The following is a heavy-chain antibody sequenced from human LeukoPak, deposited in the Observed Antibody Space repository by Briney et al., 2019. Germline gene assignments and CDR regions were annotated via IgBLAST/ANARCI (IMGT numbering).Heavy chain of an antibody. CDR1: GSTFSTYP. J-gene: IGHJ4*02. V-gene: IGHV3-23*01. D-gene: IGHD1-26*01. Sequence: GESLRLSCTASGSTFSTYPMTWVRQAPGQGLEWVSAISGNSVTIYYADSVRGRFTISRDNSKNTLYLQMYSLRAEDTAVYYCAKILSGTYSFDLWGQGSLVTVSS. CDR3: AKILSGTYSFDL. CDR2: ISGNSVTI.